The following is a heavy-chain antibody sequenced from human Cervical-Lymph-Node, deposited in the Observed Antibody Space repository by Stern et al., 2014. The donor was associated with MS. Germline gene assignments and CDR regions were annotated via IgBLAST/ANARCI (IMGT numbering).Heavy chain of an antibody. CDR1: GFTFSSYS. CDR3: ARVFPNLDDYGETPDAFDI. CDR2: ISSSSSYI. J-gene: IGHJ3*02. V-gene: IGHV3-21*01. D-gene: IGHD4-17*01. Sequence: VQLVESGGGLVKPGGSLRLSCAASGFTFSSYSMNWVRQAPGKGLEWVSSISSSSSYIYYADSVKGRFTISRDNAKNSLYLQMNSLRAEDTAVYYYARVFPNLDDYGETPDAFDIWGQGTMVTVSS.